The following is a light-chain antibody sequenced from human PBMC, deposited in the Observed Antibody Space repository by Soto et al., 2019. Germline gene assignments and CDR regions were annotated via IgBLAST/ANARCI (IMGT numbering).Light chain of an antibody. V-gene: IGKV3-20*01. Sequence: EIVLTQSPGTLSLSPGESATLSCRASQSVSSSYLAWYQQKPGQAPRLLIYGASNRATGIPDRFSGSGSGTDFTITISRLEPEDFAIYYCQQYGSSPRTFGQGTKVEIK. J-gene: IGKJ1*01. CDR2: GAS. CDR1: QSVSSSY. CDR3: QQYGSSPRT.